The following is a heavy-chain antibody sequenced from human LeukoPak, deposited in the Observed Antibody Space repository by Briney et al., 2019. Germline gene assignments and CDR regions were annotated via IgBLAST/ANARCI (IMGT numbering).Heavy chain of an antibody. CDR2: MWDDGTNE. CDR3: AKDFGSGSYYNPFDY. D-gene: IGHD3-10*01. CDR1: GFNFGIYG. J-gene: IGHJ4*02. Sequence: GGSLRLSCAASGFNFGIYGMHWVRQAPGKGLEWVAVMWDDGTNEYYVESVKGRFTISRDNGKRTLYLQMNSPRAEDTAVYYCAKDFGSGSYYNPFDYWGQGTLVTVSS. V-gene: IGHV3-33*06.